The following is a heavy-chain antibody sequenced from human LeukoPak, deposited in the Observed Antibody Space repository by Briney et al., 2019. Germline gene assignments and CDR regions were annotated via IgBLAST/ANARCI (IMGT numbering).Heavy chain of an antibody. V-gene: IGHV3-7*01. D-gene: IGHD3-16*01. CDR2: IKEDGSEK. Sequence: GGSLRLSCAASGFTFNTHWMSWFRQAPGKGLEWLGNIKEDGSEKYYLDSVRGRFTISRDNAKNSLYLQMNSLRAEDSALYYCARDYVWGSHEPDYWGQGTLVTVSS. CDR3: ARDYVWGSHEPDY. CDR1: GFTFNTHW. J-gene: IGHJ4*02.